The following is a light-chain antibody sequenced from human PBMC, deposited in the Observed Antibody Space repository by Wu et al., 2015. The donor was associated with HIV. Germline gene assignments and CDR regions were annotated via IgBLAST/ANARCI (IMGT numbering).Light chain of an antibody. V-gene: IGKV1-NL1*01. CDR1: QGIYSS. J-gene: IGKJ4*01. Sequence: DIQMTQSPSSLSASVGDRVTISCRASQGIYSSVAWYQQKPGKAPTLLLYSTARLQNGVPSRFRGSGYGTEFTLTITSLQPDDFATYYCQQHHSLPVTFGRRDQRGD. CDR3: QQHHSLPVT. CDR2: STA.